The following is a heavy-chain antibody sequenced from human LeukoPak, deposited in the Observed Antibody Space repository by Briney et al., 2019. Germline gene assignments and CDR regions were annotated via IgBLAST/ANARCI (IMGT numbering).Heavy chain of an antibody. J-gene: IGHJ4*02. CDR2: INHSGST. D-gene: IGHD6-13*01. V-gene: IGHV4-34*01. CDR3: ASPPYSSSWTAPRYFDY. CDR1: GGSFSGYY. Sequence: PSETLSLTXAVYGGSFSGYYWSWICQPPGKGLEWIGEINHSGSTNYNPSLKSRVTISVDTSKNRFSLKLSSVTAADTAVYYCASPPYSSSWTAPRYFDYWGQGTLVTVSS.